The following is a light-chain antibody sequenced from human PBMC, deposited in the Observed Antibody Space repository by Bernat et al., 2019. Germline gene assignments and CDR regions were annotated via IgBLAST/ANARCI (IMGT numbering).Light chain of an antibody. J-gene: IGLJ1*01. CDR1: NIGTKS. CDR3: QVWDSNSDHYV. V-gene: IGLV3-21*04. Sequence: SYVLTQPPSVSVAPGQTATITCGGNNIGTKSVNGYQQKPGQAPVLVMYSDSGRPSGIPERISGSNSGNTATLTISRVEARDEAAYYCQVWDSNSDHYVFGPGSKVTVL. CDR2: SDS.